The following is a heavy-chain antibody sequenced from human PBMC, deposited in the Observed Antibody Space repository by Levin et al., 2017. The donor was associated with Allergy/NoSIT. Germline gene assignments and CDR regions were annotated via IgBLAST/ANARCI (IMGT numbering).Heavy chain of an antibody. CDR2: ISYDGSNK. CDR1: GFTFSTYA. J-gene: IGHJ4*02. V-gene: IGHV3-30*04. D-gene: IGHD1-26*01. CDR3: ARGGGIWEAGYY. Sequence: GESLKISCAASGFTFSTYAMHWVRQAPGKGLEWVAVISYDGSNKYYADSVKGRFTISRDNSKNTLYLQMNSLRAEDTAVYYCARGGGIWEAGYYWGQGTLVTVSS.